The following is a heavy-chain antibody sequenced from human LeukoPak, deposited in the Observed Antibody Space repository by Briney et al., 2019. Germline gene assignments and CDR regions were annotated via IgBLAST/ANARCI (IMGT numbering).Heavy chain of an antibody. D-gene: IGHD4-11*01. J-gene: IGHJ6*02. V-gene: IGHV4-34*01. CDR2: INHSGST. CDR3: ARGNYVRYYYYYYGMDV. Sequence: PSETLSLTCAVYDVSFSGYYWIWIRQPPGKGLEWIGEINHSGSTNYNPSLKSRVTISVDTSKNQFSLKLSSVTAADTAVYYCARGNYVRYYYYYYGMDVWGQGTTVTVSS. CDR1: DVSFSGYY.